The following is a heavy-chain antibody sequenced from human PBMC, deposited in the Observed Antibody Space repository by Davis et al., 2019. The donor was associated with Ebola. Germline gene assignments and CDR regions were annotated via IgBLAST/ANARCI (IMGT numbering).Heavy chain of an antibody. V-gene: IGHV4-34*01. J-gene: IGHJ4*02. CDR2: INHSGTT. Sequence: MPSETLSLTCAVYRGSFSGYYWSWIRQPPGKGLEWIGDINHSGTTNYNPSLKSRVTISVDTSKNQFSRKLSSVTAADTAVYYCARGPDCSGGSCYSGSWGYKNYWGQGTMVTVSS. CDR3: ARGPDCSGGSCYSGSWGYKNY. CDR1: RGSFSGYY. D-gene: IGHD2-15*01.